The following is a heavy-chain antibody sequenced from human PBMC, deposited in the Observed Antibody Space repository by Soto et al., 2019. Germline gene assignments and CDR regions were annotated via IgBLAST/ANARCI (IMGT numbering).Heavy chain of an antibody. V-gene: IGHV3-9*01. D-gene: IGHD1-26*01. Sequence: EVQLVESGGGFVQPGRSLRLSCVASGFTFDDYAMHWVRQAPGNALEWVSRVDWNSGSAAYPDSVKGRFAISRDNARNSLLLLMKLLRGEDTALYYCVKGRGSFLVHYGLDVWGQGTTVTVSS. CDR3: VKGRGSFLVHYGLDV. CDR1: GFTFDDYA. J-gene: IGHJ6*02. CDR2: VDWNSGSA.